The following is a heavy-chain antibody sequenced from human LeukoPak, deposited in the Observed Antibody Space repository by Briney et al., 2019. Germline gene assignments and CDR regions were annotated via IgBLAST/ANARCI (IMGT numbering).Heavy chain of an antibody. CDR1: GFTFSSYG. Sequence: HPGRSLRLSCAASGFTFSSYGMTWVRQAPGKGLEWVSITSDSGARTYYADSVKGRFTISRDNSKNTMYLQMNSLRAEDTAVYYCAKRGMSGTKEFDYWGQGTLVTVSS. CDR3: AKRGMSGTKEFDY. V-gene: IGHV3-23*01. D-gene: IGHD1-7*01. J-gene: IGHJ4*02. CDR2: TSDSGART.